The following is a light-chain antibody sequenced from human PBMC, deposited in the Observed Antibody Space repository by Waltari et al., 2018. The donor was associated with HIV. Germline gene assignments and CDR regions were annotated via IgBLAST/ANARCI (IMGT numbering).Light chain of an antibody. V-gene: IGLV2-14*01. CDR3: SSYTSSSTLV. CDR2: EVS. CDR1: SSDVGGYNY. Sequence: QSALTQPASVSGSPGQSITISCTGTSSDVGGYNYVSWYQQHPGKAPKLMICEVSKRPSGVSMRFSGSKSGNTASLTISGLQAEDEADYYCSSYTSSSTLVFGGGTKLTVL. J-gene: IGLJ3*02.